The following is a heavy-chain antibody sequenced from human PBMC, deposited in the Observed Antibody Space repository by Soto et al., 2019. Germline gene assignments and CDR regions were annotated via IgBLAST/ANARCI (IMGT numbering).Heavy chain of an antibody. V-gene: IGHV1-18*01. CDR3: ARDDSGYSYGLFDY. J-gene: IGHJ4*02. Sequence: QVQLVKSGAEVKKPGASVKVPCKASGYTFTSYGTTWVRQAPGQGLEWMGWISAYNGNTNYAQKLQGRVTMTTDTSTSTAYMELRSLRSDDTAVYYCARDDSGYSYGLFDYWGQGTLVTVSS. D-gene: IGHD5-18*01. CDR2: ISAYNGNT. CDR1: GYTFTSYG.